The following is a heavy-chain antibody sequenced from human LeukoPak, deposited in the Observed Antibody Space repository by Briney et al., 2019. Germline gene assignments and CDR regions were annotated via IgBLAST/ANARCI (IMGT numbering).Heavy chain of an antibody. CDR2: TNGGGNVN. CDR3: AKEIPLARGDAFDI. D-gene: IGHD1-26*01. Sequence: PGGSVRLSCEGSGFTFSTSEINWVRQAPGKGLEWISYTNGGGNVNFYADSVKGRFKISRDNAENFLYLQMNGLRAEDTATYYCAKEIPLARGDAFDIWGQGTLVIVSS. CDR1: GFTFSTSE. V-gene: IGHV3-48*03. J-gene: IGHJ3*02.